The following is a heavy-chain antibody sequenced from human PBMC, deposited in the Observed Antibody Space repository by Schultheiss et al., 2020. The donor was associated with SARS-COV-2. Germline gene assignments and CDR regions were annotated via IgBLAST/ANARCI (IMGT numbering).Heavy chain of an antibody. CDR2: IIPIFGTA. D-gene: IGHD1-1*01. J-gene: IGHJ6*03. CDR3: ARGSSGWNDVSNYYYYYMDV. Sequence: SVKVSCKASGGTFSSYAISWVRQAPGQGLEWMGGIIPIFGTANYAQKFQGRVTITADESTSTAYMELSSLRSEDTAVYYCARGSSGWNDVSNYYYYYMDVWGKGTTVTVSS. V-gene: IGHV1-69*13. CDR1: GGTFSSYA.